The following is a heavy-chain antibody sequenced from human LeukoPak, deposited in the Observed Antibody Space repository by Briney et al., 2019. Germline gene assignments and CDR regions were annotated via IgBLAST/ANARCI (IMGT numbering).Heavy chain of an antibody. D-gene: IGHD2-15*01. CDR3: AGYGGSSL. CDR2: IYSGGST. J-gene: IGHJ4*02. Sequence: GGSLRLSCAASGFTVSSNYMTWVRQAPGKGLEWVSVIYSGGSTYYIDSVKGRFTISRDNSRNTVYLQMNNLRADDTAMYYCAGYGGSSLWGQGTLVTVSS. CDR1: GFTVSSNY. V-gene: IGHV3-66*01.